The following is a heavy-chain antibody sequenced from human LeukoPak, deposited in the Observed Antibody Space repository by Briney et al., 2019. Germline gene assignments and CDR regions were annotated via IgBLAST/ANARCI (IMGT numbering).Heavy chain of an antibody. CDR1: GGSFSGYY. CDR2: INHSGST. V-gene: IGHV4-34*01. Sequence: PSETLSLTCAVYGGSFSGYYWSWIRQPPRKGLEWIGEINHSGSTNYNPSLKSRVTISVDTSKNQFSLKLSSVTAADTAVYYCASHSGGYAYWGQGTLVTVSS. J-gene: IGHJ4*02. CDR3: ASHSGGYAY. D-gene: IGHD5-12*01.